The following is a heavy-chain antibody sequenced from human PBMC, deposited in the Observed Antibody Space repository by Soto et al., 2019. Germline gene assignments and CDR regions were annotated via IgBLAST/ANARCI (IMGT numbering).Heavy chain of an antibody. CDR1: GGSISSGGYY. CDR2: IYYSGST. Sequence: SETLSLTCTVSGGSISSGGYYWSWIRQHPGKGLEWIGYIYYSGSTYYNPSLKSRVTISVDTSKNQFSLKLSSVTAADTAVYYCARDLRLPGYSSSRSHWFDPWGQGTLVTVSS. J-gene: IGHJ5*02. D-gene: IGHD6-13*01. CDR3: ARDLRLPGYSSSRSHWFDP. V-gene: IGHV4-31*03.